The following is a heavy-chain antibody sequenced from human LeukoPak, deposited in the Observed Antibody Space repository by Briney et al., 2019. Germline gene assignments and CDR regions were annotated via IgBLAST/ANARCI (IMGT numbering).Heavy chain of an antibody. D-gene: IGHD3-10*01. V-gene: IGHV1-8*03. CDR3: ARLGGSGSYTWFDP. CDR2: MKPNSGNT. CDR1: GYTFTSYD. Sequence: GASVKVSCKASGYTFTSYDINWVRQATGQGLEWMGWMKPNSGNTGYAQKFQGRVTITRNTSISTAYMELSSLRSEDTAVYYCARLGGSGSYTWFDPWGQGTLVTVSS. J-gene: IGHJ5*02.